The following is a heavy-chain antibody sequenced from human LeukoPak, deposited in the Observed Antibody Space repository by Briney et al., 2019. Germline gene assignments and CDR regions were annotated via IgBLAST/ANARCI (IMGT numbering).Heavy chain of an antibody. CDR3: TRVSDIVVVPAASFYFDY. Sequence: GGFLRLSCTASGFTFGDYAMSWVRQAPGKGLEWVGFIRSKAYGGTTEYAASVKGRFTISRDDSKSIAYLQMNSLKTEDTAVYYCTRVSDIVVVPAASFYFDYWGQGTLVTVSS. D-gene: IGHD2-2*01. CDR2: IRSKAYGGTT. J-gene: IGHJ4*02. V-gene: IGHV3-49*04. CDR1: GFTFGDYA.